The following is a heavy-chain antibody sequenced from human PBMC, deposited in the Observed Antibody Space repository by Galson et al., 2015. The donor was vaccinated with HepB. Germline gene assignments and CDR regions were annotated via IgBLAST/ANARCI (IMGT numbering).Heavy chain of an antibody. CDR3: AKKGYYDSKGYY. J-gene: IGHJ4*02. Sequence: SLRLSCAASGFTFSSYAMSWVRQAPGKGLEWVSAISGSGGSTYYADSVKGRFTISRDNSKNTLYLQMNSLRAEDTAVYYCAKKGYYDSKGYYWGQGTLVTVSS. D-gene: IGHD3-22*01. CDR1: GFTFSSYA. V-gene: IGHV3-23*01. CDR2: ISGSGGST.